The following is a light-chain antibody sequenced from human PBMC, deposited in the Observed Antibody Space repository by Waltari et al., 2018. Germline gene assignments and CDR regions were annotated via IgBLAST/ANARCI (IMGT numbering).Light chain of an antibody. CDR3: ISYTTSDTMI. J-gene: IGLJ2*01. CDR2: DVS. V-gene: IGLV2-14*03. Sequence: QSALTQPASVSGSPGQSITIPCTGTRSDVGSYNYVSWYQQPPGKVPKLIIYDVSHRPSGVSFRFSGSKSDNTASLTISGLQAEDEADYYCISYTTSDTMIFGGGTKLTVL. CDR1: RSDVGSYNY.